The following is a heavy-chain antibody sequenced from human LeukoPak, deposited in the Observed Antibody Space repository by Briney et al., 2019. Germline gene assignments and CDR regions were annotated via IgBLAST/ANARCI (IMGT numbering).Heavy chain of an antibody. J-gene: IGHJ5*02. V-gene: IGHV3-33*06. D-gene: IGHD3-9*01. CDR3: AKGDYYDVLTGRQNWFGP. CDR2: TWYDGSNK. Sequence: GGSLRLSCAASGFTFSSYGMHWVRQAPGKGLEWVAVTWYDGSNKYYADSVKGRFTISRDNSKNTLYLQMSSLRVEDTAVYYCAKGDYYDVLTGRQNWFGPWGQGTLVTVSS. CDR1: GFTFSSYG.